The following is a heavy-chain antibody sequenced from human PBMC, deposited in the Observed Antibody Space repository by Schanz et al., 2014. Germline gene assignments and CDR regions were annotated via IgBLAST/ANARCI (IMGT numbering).Heavy chain of an antibody. V-gene: IGHV3-23*04. CDR3: AKDPSHGDYDYYFDY. D-gene: IGHD3-22*01. CDR1: GFTFGSYG. J-gene: IGHJ4*02. CDR2: ISGSGGST. Sequence: VQLVESGGGVVQPGGSLRLSCAASGFTFGSYGMSWVRQGPGKGLEWVSAISGSGGSTYYADSVKGRFTISRDNSKNTLYLQMNSLRAEDTAVYYCAKDPSHGDYDYYFDYWGQGTLVTVSS.